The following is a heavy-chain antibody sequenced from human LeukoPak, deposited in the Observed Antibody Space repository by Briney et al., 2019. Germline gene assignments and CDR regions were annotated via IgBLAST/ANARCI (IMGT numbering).Heavy chain of an antibody. V-gene: IGHV3-7*01. CDR2: IKPDGSQK. CDR1: GFSFNGDW. Sequence: HHGGSLRLSCVASGFSFNGDWMNWVRQAPGKGLEWVANIKPDGSQKYYVDSVKGRFTISRDNAEKSLFLQMNSLRAEDTAVYYCVRDGPAFLDFDYWGQGTLVTVSS. D-gene: IGHD2-2*01. J-gene: IGHJ4*02. CDR3: VRDGPAFLDFDY.